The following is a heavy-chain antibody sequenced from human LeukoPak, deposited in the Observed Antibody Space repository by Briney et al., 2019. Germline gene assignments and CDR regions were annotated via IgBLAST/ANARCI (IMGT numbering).Heavy chain of an antibody. D-gene: IGHD6-19*01. J-gene: IGHJ1*01. CDR1: GYTFTSYY. V-gene: IGHV1-46*01. CDR2: INPSGGST. CDR3: ARGGPVAGTHKYFQH. Sequence: ASVKVSCKASGYTFTSYYMHWVRQAPGQGLEWMGIINPSGGSTSYAQKFQGRVTMTRDTSTSTVYMELSSLRSKDTAVYYCARGGPVAGTHKYFQHWGQGTLVTVSS.